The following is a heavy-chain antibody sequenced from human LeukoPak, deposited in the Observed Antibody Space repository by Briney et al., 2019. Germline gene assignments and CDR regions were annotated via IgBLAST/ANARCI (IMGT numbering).Heavy chain of an antibody. CDR3: ARHVFAWRAAGPGGYYFDY. CDR2: IYSGGST. V-gene: IGHV4-4*07. J-gene: IGHJ4*02. Sequence: SETLSLTCSVSGGSISTYYWSWIRQPAGKGLEWIGRIYSGGSTNYNPSLKSRVTMSVDTSKNQFSLKLSSVTAADTAVYYCARHVFAWRAAGPGGYYFDYWGQGTLVTVSS. CDR1: GGSISTYY. D-gene: IGHD6-13*01.